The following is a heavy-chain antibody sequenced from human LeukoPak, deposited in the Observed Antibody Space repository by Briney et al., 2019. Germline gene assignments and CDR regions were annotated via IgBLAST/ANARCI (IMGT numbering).Heavy chain of an antibody. Sequence: ASVKVSCKASGYTFTGYYMHWVRQAPGQGLEWMGWINPNSGGTSYAQKFQGRVTMTRDTSISTAYMELSRLRSDDTAVYYCARIGYYYDSSGYYLDYWGQGTLVTVSS. D-gene: IGHD3-22*01. CDR3: ARIGYYYDSSGYYLDY. J-gene: IGHJ4*02. V-gene: IGHV1-2*02. CDR1: GYTFTGYY. CDR2: INPNSGGT.